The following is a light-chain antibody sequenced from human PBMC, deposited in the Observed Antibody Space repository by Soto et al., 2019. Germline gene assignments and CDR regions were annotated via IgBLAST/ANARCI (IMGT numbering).Light chain of an antibody. CDR3: CLYIGATNYV. J-gene: IGLJ1*01. V-gene: IGLV1-40*01. Sequence: QSVLTQPPSVSGAPGQRVTISCTGTSSNIGAGYDVHWYQHLPGTAPKLLIYGNTIRPSGVPDRFSGSKSGTPASLAITGLQAEDEADYYCCLYIGATNYVFGTGTKVTVL. CDR1: SSNIGAGYD. CDR2: GNT.